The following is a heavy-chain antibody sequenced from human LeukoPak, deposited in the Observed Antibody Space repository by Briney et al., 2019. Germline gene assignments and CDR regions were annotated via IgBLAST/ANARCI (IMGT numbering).Heavy chain of an antibody. J-gene: IGHJ3*02. CDR1: GGSISSYY. V-gene: IGHV4-59*01. CDR2: IYYSGST. Sequence: PSETLSLTCTVSGGSISSYYWSWIRQPPGKGLEWIGYIYYSGSTNYNPSLKSRVTISVDTSKNQFSLKLSSVTAADTAVYYCAREYVQKAFDIWGQGTMVTVSP. CDR3: AREYVQKAFDI. D-gene: IGHD1-1*01.